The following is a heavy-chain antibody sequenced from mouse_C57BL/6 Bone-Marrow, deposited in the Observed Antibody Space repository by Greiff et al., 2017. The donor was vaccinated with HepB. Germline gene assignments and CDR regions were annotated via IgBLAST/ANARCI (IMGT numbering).Heavy chain of an antibody. CDR3: ARRGPTIPSYWYFDV. Sequence: EVQVVESEGGLVQPGSSMKLSCTASGFTFSDYYMAWVRQVPEKGLEWVANINYDGSSTYYLDSLKSRFIISRDNAKNILYLQMSSLKSEDTATYYCARRGPTIPSYWYFDVWGTGTTVTVSS. V-gene: IGHV5-16*01. CDR2: INYDGSST. CDR1: GFTFSDYY. J-gene: IGHJ1*03. D-gene: IGHD2-10*01.